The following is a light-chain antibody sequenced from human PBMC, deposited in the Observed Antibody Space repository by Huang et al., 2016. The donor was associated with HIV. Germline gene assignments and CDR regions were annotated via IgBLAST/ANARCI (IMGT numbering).Light chain of an antibody. J-gene: IGKJ4*01. V-gene: IGKV4-1*01. Sequence: DIVMTQSPDSLAVSLGERATINCKSSQTISYNKNYLTWYQQKPGESPKLLIYWASTRESGVPDRFIGSGSGTDFTLTISSLQAEDVAVYYCQQYYSKPLTFGGGTKVENK. CDR1: QTISYNKNY. CDR3: QQYYSKPLT. CDR2: WAS.